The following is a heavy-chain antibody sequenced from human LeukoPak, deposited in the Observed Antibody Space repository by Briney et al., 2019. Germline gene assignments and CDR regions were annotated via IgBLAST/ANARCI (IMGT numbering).Heavy chain of an antibody. CDR1: GGTFSSYA. Sequence: SVKVSCKASGGTFSSYAISWVRQAPGQGLEWMGGIIPIFGTANYAQKFQGRVTITADESTSTAYMELSSVTAADTAVYYCAASGARYFDWLLAPMDVWGKGTTVTVSS. CDR2: IIPIFGTA. J-gene: IGHJ6*03. CDR3: AASGARYFDWLLAPMDV. V-gene: IGHV1-69*13. D-gene: IGHD3-9*01.